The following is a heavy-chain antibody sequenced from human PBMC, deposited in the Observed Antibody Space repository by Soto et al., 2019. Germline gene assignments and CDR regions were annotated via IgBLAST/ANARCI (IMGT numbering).Heavy chain of an antibody. CDR2: IYHSGST. CDR3: ARGMTTVTTFDY. V-gene: IGHV4-30-2*01. J-gene: IGHJ4*02. D-gene: IGHD4-17*01. Sequence: QLQLQESGSGLVKPSQTLSLTCAGSGGSISSGGYSWSWIRQPPGKGLEWIGYIYHSGSTYYNPSLKSRVTISVDRSRNQVSLKLSSVTAADTAVYYSARGMTTVTTFDYWGQGTLVTVSS. CDR1: GGSISSGGYS.